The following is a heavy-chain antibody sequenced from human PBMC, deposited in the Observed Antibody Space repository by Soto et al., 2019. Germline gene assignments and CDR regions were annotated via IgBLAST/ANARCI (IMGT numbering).Heavy chain of an antibody. V-gene: IGHV4-59*12. CDR2: IYSSGST. CDR1: GGSIMSYF. CDR3: ASWYYYDSSGYRNDY. J-gene: IGHJ4*02. Sequence: SETLSLTCTVSGGSIMSYFWSWVRQPPGKGLEWIGQIYSSGSTYYSPSLKSRVTISVDTSENQFSLKLSSVTAADTAVYYCASWYYYDSSGYRNDYWGQGTLVTVSS. D-gene: IGHD3-22*01.